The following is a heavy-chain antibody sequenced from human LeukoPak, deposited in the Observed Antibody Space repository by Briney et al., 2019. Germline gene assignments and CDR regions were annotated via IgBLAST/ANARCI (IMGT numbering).Heavy chain of an antibody. V-gene: IGHV3-74*01. Sequence: PGGSLRLSCAVSGLSFSNYWMHWVCQAPGKGLVWVARTNLHGTAVDYADSVKGRFTISRDNSKNMLFLEMNSLRAEDTAVYYCASAYTYVRLGDHWGQGTLVTVSP. CDR2: TNLHGTAV. CDR1: GLSFSNYW. J-gene: IGHJ4*02. CDR3: ASAYTYVRLGDH. D-gene: IGHD3-10*02.